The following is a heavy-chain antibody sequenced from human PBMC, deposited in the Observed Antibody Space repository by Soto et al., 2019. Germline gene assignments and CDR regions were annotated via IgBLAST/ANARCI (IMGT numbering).Heavy chain of an antibody. CDR3: ARDSRHDFWSGYYIVEV. CDR2: IYSGGST. Sequence: GGSLRLSCAASGFTVSSNYMSWVRQAPGKGLEWVSVIYSGGSTYYADSVKGRFTISRDNSKNTLYLQMNSLRAEDTAVYYCARDSRHDFWSGYYIVEVWGKGTTVTVSS. CDR1: GFTVSSNY. J-gene: IGHJ6*04. D-gene: IGHD3-3*01. V-gene: IGHV3-66*01.